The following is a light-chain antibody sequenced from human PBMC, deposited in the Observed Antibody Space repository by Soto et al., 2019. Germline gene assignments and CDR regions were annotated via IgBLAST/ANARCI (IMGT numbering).Light chain of an antibody. J-gene: IGKJ4*01. CDR2: AAS. CDR1: QNIGNW. CDR3: QQANIFPFT. V-gene: IGKV1-12*02. Sequence: DIQMTQSPSSVTASVGHRVTITCRASQNIGNWLGWYQQKPRKVPKFLIYAASSLQTGVPSRFSGSRSGRNFTLTITGLQSEDFATYYCQQANIFPFTFGGGTKVEIK.